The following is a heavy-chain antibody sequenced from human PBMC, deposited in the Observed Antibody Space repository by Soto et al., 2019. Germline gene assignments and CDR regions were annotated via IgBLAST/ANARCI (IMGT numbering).Heavy chain of an antibody. Sequence: HVQLVQSGAEVKKPGASVKVSCKASGYTFTGYYMHWVRQAPGQGLEWMVWINPNSGGTNYAQKFQGGITMTRDTSISTDYMELSRLRSDDTAVYYCAGLARRYGPGSDDDHWGQGTLVTVSS. CDR3: AGLARRYGPGSDDDH. CDR2: INPNSGGT. CDR1: GYTFTGYY. D-gene: IGHD3-10*01. V-gene: IGHV1-2*02. J-gene: IGHJ4*02.